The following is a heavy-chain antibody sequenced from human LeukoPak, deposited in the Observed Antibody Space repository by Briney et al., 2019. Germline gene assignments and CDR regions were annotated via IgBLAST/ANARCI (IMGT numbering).Heavy chain of an antibody. D-gene: IGHD1/OR15-1a*01. CDR3: ARWAGGTGDFDY. V-gene: IGHV4-30-4*08. CDR2: IYYSGGT. Sequence: PSETLSLTCTVSGGSISSGDYYWSWIRQPPGKGLEWIGYIYYSGGTYYNPSLKSRVTISVDTSKNQFSLKLSSVTAADTAVYYCARWAGGTGDFDYWGQGTLVTVSS. J-gene: IGHJ4*02. CDR1: GGSISSGDYY.